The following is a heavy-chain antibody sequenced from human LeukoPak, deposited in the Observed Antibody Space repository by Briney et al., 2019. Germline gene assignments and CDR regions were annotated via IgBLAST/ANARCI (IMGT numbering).Heavy chain of an antibody. V-gene: IGHV4-31*03. J-gene: IGHJ5*02. Sequence: SETLSLTCTVSGGSISSGGYYWSWIRQHPGKGLEWIGYIYYSGSTYYNPSLKSRVTISVDTSKNQFSLKLSSVTAADTAVYYCARSYYGSGSYPDNWFDPWGQGTLVTVSS. D-gene: IGHD3-10*01. CDR1: GGSISSGGYY. CDR3: ARSYYGSGSYPDNWFDP. CDR2: IYYSGST.